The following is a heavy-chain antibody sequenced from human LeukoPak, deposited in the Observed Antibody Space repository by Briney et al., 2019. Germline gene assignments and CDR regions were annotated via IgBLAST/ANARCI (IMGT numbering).Heavy chain of an antibody. D-gene: IGHD3-3*01. Sequence: GGSLRLSCAASGFIFSNYGMHWVRQVPGKGLEWVAFIRYDGNGKYYGDSVEGRFTISRDNSKNTLYLQMNSLRAEDTAVYYCAKAWSGYPYYYYYMDVWGKGTTVTVSS. CDR1: GFIFSNYG. CDR2: IRYDGNGK. V-gene: IGHV3-30*02. CDR3: AKAWSGYPYYYYYMDV. J-gene: IGHJ6*03.